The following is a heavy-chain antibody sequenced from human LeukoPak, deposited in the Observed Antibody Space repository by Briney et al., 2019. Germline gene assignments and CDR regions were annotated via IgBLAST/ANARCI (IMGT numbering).Heavy chain of an antibody. CDR2: IYTSEST. J-gene: IGHJ4*02. Sequence: SETLSLTCTVSGGSISNFYWSWIRQPAGKGLEWVGRIYTSESTNYNPSLKSRVTMSVDTSKNQFSLKLSSVTAADTAVYYCAGWYYYDSSGAVDYWGQGTLVTVSS. CDR3: AGWYYYDSSGAVDY. CDR1: GGSISNFY. V-gene: IGHV4-4*07. D-gene: IGHD3-22*01.